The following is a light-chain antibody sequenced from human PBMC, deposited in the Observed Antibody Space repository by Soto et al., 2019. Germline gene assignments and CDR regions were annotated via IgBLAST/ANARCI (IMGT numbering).Light chain of an antibody. CDR1: NIGSQS. J-gene: IGLJ3*02. V-gene: IGLV3-21*04. CDR3: QVWDCSSDRPV. Sequence: SYELTQTPSLSVAPEKTASITCGGDNIGSQSVHWYQHKPGQAPILVMRYDSDRPSGIPERFSGYNSGNTATLTISRVEAGDEADYYCQVWDCSSDRPVFGGGTKLTVL. CDR2: YDS.